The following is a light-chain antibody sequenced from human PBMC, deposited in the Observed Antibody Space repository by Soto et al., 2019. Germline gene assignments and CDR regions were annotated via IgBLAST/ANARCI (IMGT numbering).Light chain of an antibody. V-gene: IGKV3-20*01. J-gene: IGKJ4*01. CDR2: GAG. Sequence: EVVLTQSPGTLSLSPGERVTVSCRASQNVRKYLAWYQQKPGQAPRLVIYGAGTRGTGVPDRFSGSGSGTDFTLTIPSLESDDSAVYYCHQYGESPPTFGGGTKVEI. CDR3: HQYGESPPT. CDR1: QNVRKY.